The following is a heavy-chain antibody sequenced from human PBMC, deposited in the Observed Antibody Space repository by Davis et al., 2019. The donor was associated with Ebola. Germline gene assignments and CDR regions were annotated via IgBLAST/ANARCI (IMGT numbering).Heavy chain of an antibody. CDR1: GYTFTSYD. V-gene: IGHV1-8*01. J-gene: IGHJ3*02. Sequence: ASVKVSCKASGYTFTSYDINWVRQATGQGLEWMGWMNPNSGNTGYAQKFQGRVTMTRNTSISTAYMELSSLRSEDTAVYYCARIWDGYDAFDIWGQGTMVTVSS. D-gene: IGHD5-18*01. CDR3: ARIWDGYDAFDI. CDR2: MNPNSGNT.